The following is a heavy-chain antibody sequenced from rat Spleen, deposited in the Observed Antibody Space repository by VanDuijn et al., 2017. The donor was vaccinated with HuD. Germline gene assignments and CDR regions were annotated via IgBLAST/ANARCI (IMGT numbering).Heavy chain of an antibody. CDR1: GFTFSNYG. D-gene: IGHD5-1*01. V-gene: IGHV5-31*01. CDR3: TRDPNWEDWFAY. CDR2: ITNAAGKV. Sequence: EVQLVESGGGLVQPGRSLKLSCAASGFTFSNYGMAWVRQAPGKGLEWVASITNAAGKVYYPDSVKGRFTISRDTAQNILYLQMNSPRSEDTATYYCTRDPNWEDWFAYWGQGTLVTVSS. J-gene: IGHJ3*01.